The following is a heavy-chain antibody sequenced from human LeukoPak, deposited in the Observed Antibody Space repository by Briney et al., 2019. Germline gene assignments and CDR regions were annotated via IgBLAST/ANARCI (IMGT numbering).Heavy chain of an antibody. Sequence: GGSLRLSCAASGFTFSSYGMHWVRQAPGKGLEWVGVISYDGSNNYYADPVKGRFTISRDNSKDTLYLQMNSLRAEDTAVYYCAKDYGGSYYFDYWGQGTLVTVSS. J-gene: IGHJ4*02. V-gene: IGHV3-30*18. CDR2: ISYDGSNN. CDR3: AKDYGGSYYFDY. D-gene: IGHD1-26*01. CDR1: GFTFSSYG.